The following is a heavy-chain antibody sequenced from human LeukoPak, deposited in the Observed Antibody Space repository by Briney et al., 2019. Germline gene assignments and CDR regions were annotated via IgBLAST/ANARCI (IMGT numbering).Heavy chain of an antibody. J-gene: IGHJ4*02. D-gene: IGHD3-22*01. CDR2: ISWNSGSI. Sequence: GGSLRLSCVASGFTFDDYAMHWVRQAPGKGLEWVSGISWNSGSIGYADSVKGRFTISRDNAKNSLYLQMNSLRAEDTALYYCAKELYYYDSSGYLGYWGQGTLVTVSS. V-gene: IGHV3-9*01. CDR3: AKELYYYDSSGYLGY. CDR1: GFTFDDYA.